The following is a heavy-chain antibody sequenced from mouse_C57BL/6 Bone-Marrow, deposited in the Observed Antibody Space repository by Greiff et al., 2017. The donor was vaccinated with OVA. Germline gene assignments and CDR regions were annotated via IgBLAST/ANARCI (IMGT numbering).Heavy chain of an antibody. CDR3: ATITTVVAPFDY. V-gene: IGHV1-74*01. Sequence: VKLQQPGAELVKPGASVKVSCKASGYTFTSYWMHWVKQRPGQGLEWIGRIHPSDSDTNYNQKFKGKATLTVDKSSSTAYMQLSSLTSEDSAVYYCATITTVVAPFDYWGQGTTLTVSS. J-gene: IGHJ2*01. D-gene: IGHD1-1*01. CDR2: IHPSDSDT. CDR1: GYTFTSYW.